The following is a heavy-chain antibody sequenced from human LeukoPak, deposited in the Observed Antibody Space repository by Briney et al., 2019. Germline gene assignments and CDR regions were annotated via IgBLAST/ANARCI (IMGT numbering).Heavy chain of an antibody. D-gene: IGHD3-22*01. CDR3: ARGMSATSGYLELEY. Sequence: GGSLRLSCAASRFTFSSYAMSWVRQSPGKGLELVSAISGSGGNTYSADSVKGRCTISRDNSLQTLFLHMNSLRAEDTAVYYCARGMSATSGYLELEYWGQGALVTVST. V-gene: IGHV3-23*01. CDR2: ISGSGGNT. J-gene: IGHJ4*02. CDR1: RFTFSSYA.